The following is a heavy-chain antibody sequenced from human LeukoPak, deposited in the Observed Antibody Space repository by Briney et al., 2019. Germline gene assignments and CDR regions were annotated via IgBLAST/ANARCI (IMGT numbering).Heavy chain of an antibody. D-gene: IGHD6-19*01. J-gene: IGHJ5*02. CDR1: GYTFTDYY. Sequence: ASVKVSCKASGYTFTDYYMHWVRQAPGQGLEWMGWINPNSGGTNYAQKFQGRVTMTRDTSISTAYMELSRLRSDDTAVYYCARVTAKQWLVQENWFDPWGQGTLVTVSS. V-gene: IGHV1-2*02. CDR2: INPNSGGT. CDR3: ARVTAKQWLVQENWFDP.